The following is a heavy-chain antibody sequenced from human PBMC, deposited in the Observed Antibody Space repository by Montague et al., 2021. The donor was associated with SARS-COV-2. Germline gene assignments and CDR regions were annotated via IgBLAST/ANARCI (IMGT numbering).Heavy chain of an antibody. V-gene: IGHV4-39*02. CDR1: GGSISSSSYY. J-gene: IGHJ4*02. D-gene: IGHD2-15*01. CDR3: ARDQGVYCSGGSCYNFDY. CDR2: IYYGGST. Sequence: SETLSLTCTVSGGSISSSSYYWGWIRQPPGKGLEWIGSIYYGGSTYYNPSLKSRVTISVDTSMNHFSLKLSSVTAADTAVYYCARDQGVYCSGGSCYNFDYWGQGTLVTVSS.